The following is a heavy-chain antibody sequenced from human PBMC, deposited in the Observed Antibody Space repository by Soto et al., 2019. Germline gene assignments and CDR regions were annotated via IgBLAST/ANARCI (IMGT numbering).Heavy chain of an antibody. CDR3: ARRRILTGYVFDY. CDR1: GGSFSGYY. J-gene: IGHJ4*02. D-gene: IGHD3-9*01. Sequence: SETLSLTCAVYGGSFSGYYWSWIRQPPGKGLEWIGEINHSGSTNYNPSLKSRVTISVDTSKNQFSLKLSSVTAADTAVYYCARRRILTGYVFDYWGQGTLVTVSS. V-gene: IGHV4-34*01. CDR2: INHSGST.